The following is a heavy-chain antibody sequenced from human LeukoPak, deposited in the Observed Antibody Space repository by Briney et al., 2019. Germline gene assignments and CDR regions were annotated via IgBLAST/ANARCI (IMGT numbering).Heavy chain of an antibody. Sequence: GGSLRLSCAASGFTFSSYEMNWVRQAPGKGLEWVSYISSGGSTIYYADSVKGRFIISRDNAKNSLYLQMNSLRAEDTAVYYCARDYGGSSPFDYWGQGTLVTVSS. CDR1: GFTFSSYE. V-gene: IGHV3-48*03. CDR3: ARDYGGSSPFDY. D-gene: IGHD4-23*01. J-gene: IGHJ4*02. CDR2: ISSGGSTI.